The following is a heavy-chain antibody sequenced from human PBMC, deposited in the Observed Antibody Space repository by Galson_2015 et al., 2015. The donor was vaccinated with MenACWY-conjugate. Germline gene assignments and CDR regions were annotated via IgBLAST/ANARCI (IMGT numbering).Heavy chain of an antibody. Sequence: SVKVSCKASGYNFINYGITWVRQAPGQGLEWMGWISAYNGNTNYAQKVQGRVSMTTDTSTRTAYMVLRRLASDDAAVYYCARNSPLEEISGGPNDCWGQGTLVTVSS. CDR1: GYNFINYG. D-gene: IGHD3-10*01. CDR2: ISAYNGNT. J-gene: IGHJ4*02. CDR3: ARNSPLEEISGGPNDC. V-gene: IGHV1-18*01.